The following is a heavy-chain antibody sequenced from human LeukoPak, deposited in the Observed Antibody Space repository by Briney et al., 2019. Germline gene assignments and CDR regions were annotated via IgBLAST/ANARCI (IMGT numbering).Heavy chain of an antibody. V-gene: IGHV3-21*01. J-gene: IGHJ6*03. D-gene: IGHD3-9*01. CDR1: GFTFSSYS. CDR3: ARDRPHPDILTRSYYYYYMDV. Sequence: GGSLRLSCAVSGFTFSSYSMNWVRQAPGKGLEWVSCISSRSSYIYHADSVKGRFTISRDNAKNSLYLQMNSLRAEDTAVYYCARDRPHPDILTRSYYYYYMDVWGKGTTVTVSS. CDR2: ISSRSSYI.